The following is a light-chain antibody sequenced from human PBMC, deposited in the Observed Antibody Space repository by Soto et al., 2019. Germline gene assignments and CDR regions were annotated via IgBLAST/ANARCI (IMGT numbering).Light chain of an antibody. V-gene: IGLV2-11*01. CDR1: NSDVGRYNS. Sequence: QSVLTQPHSVSGSPGQSVTISCTGTNSDVGRYNSVSWYQQLPGKAPQLIISAVRQRPSGVPDRFSGSKSGNTASLTISGLQTDDEADYFCFSHMANDNWVFGGGTKVTVL. J-gene: IGLJ3*02. CDR3: FSHMANDNWV. CDR2: AVR.